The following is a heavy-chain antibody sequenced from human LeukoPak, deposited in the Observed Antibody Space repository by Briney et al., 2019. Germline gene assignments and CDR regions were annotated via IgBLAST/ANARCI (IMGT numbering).Heavy chain of an antibody. Sequence: GGSLRLSCAASGFTFSTYWMHWVRQAPGKGLEWVSYISSSGSPIYYADSVKGRFIISRDNAKNSLYLQMNSLRAEDTAVYYCAREIRPDYYDSIGYYFGGQGTLVTVSS. D-gene: IGHD3-22*01. J-gene: IGHJ4*02. V-gene: IGHV3-48*03. CDR2: ISSSGSPI. CDR3: AREIRPDYYDSIGYYF. CDR1: GFTFSTYW.